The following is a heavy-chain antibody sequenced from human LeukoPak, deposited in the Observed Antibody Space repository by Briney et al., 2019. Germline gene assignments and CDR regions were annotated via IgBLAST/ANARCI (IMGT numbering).Heavy chain of an antibody. J-gene: IGHJ4*02. CDR2: INSDGTTT. V-gene: IGHV3-74*01. D-gene: IGHD6-19*01. CDR1: GFTFSSYW. CDR3: ARAGWYRFDY. Sequence: GGSLRLSCASSGFTFSSYWMHWVRQAPRKGLVWVSRINSDGTTTNYADSVKGRFTISRDNAKNTLYLQMNSLSAEDTAVYYCARAGWYRFDYWGQGTLVTVSS.